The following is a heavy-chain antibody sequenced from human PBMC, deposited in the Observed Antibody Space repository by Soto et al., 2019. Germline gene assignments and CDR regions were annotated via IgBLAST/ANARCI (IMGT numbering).Heavy chain of an antibody. CDR1: GGSISSSSYY. CDR2: IYYSGST. J-gene: IGHJ4*02. CDR3: ASLYSSSWYGAYYFHY. V-gene: IGHV4-39*01. Sequence: PSETLSLTCTVSGGSISSSSYYWGWIRQPPGEGLEWIGSIYYSGSTYYNPSLKSRVTISVDTSKNQFSLKLSSVTAADTAVYYCASLYSSSWYGAYYFHYLGQGTLVTVSS. D-gene: IGHD6-13*01.